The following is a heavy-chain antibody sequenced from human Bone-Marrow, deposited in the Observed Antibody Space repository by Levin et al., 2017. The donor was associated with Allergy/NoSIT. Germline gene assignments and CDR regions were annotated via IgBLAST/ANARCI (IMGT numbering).Heavy chain of an antibody. CDR3: ARSDAFDI. J-gene: IGHJ3*02. CDR1: GFTFSSYH. Sequence: GGSLRLSCAASGFTFSSYHMNWVRQAPGKGLEWVSFISTSGSNIYYADSVKGRFTISRDNAKNSLYLQMNSLRAEDTAVYYCARSDAFDIWGQGTMVTVSS. V-gene: IGHV3-48*03. CDR2: ISTSGSNI.